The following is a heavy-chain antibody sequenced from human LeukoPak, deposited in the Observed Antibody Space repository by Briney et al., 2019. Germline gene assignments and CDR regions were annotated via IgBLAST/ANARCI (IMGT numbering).Heavy chain of an antibody. CDR3: ASTYYYGSGSSNGAFDI. D-gene: IGHD3-10*01. CDR1: GYTFTSYD. CDR2: MNPNSGNT. V-gene: IGHV1-8*01. Sequence: ASVKVSCKASGYTFTSYDINWVRQTTGQGLEWMGWMNPNSGNTGYAQKFQGRVTMTRNTSISTAYMELSSLRSEDTAVYYCASTYYYGSGSSNGAFDIWGQGTMVTVSS. J-gene: IGHJ3*02.